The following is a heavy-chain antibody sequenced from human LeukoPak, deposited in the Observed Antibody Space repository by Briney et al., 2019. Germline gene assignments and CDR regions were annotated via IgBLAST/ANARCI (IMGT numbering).Heavy chain of an antibody. Sequence: GGSLRLSCAASGFTFSSYAMHWVRQAPGKGLEWVAVISYDGSNKYYADSVKGRFTISRDNSKNTLYLQMNSLRAEDTAVYYCARDSTMDYWGQGTLVTVTS. J-gene: IGHJ4*02. CDR1: GFTFSSYA. CDR2: ISYDGSNK. D-gene: IGHD3-10*01. V-gene: IGHV3-30*04. CDR3: ARDSTMDY.